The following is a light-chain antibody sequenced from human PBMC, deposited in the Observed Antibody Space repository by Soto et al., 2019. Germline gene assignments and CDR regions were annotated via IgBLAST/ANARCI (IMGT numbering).Light chain of an antibody. V-gene: IGKV1-5*01. CDR2: DAS. Sequence: DIRMTQSPSTLSASVGDRVTITCRASQSISSWLAWYQQKPGKAPKLLIYDASSLESGVPSRFSGSGSGKEFTLTISSLEPDDFATYDSQQYNSYSWTFGQGTKVDIK. J-gene: IGKJ1*01. CDR3: QQYNSYSWT. CDR1: QSISSW.